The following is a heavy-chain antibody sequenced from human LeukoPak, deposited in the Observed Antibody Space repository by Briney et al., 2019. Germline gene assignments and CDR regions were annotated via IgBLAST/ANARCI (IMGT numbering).Heavy chain of an antibody. Sequence: GGSLRLSCAASGFTFTSYAMTWVRQAPGKGLEWVSAISGGGSVTYYSDSVKGRFTISRDNSNNTPYLQMNSLRAEDTARYYCAKGRRITIFGVDDYWGQGTLVTVSS. V-gene: IGHV3-23*01. CDR3: AKGRRITIFGVDDY. CDR1: GFTFTSYA. CDR2: ISGGGSVT. D-gene: IGHD3-3*01. J-gene: IGHJ4*02.